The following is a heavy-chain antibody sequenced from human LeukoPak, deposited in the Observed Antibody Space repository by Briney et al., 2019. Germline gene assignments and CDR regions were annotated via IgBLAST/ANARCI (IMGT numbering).Heavy chain of an antibody. CDR2: IYHSGST. CDR3: ARWGGITMVRGVIMSGYFDL. V-gene: IGHV4-30-2*01. CDR1: GGSISSGGYS. Sequence: SQTLSLTCAVSGGSISSGGYSWSWTRQPPGKGLEWIGYIYHSGSTYYNPSLKSRVTISVDRSKNQFSLKLSSVTAADTAVYYCARWGGITMVRGVIMSGYFDLWGRGTLVTVSS. D-gene: IGHD3-10*01. J-gene: IGHJ2*01.